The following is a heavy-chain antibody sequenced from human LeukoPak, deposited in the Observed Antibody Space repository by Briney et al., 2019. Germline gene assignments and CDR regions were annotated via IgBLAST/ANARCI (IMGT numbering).Heavy chain of an antibody. CDR2: INPNSGGT. CDR1: GYTFIGYY. CDR3: ARDHRARPRWRNDY. V-gene: IGHV1-2*02. Sequence: GASVKVSCKASGYTFIGYYMHWVRQAPGQGLEWMGWINPNSGGTNYAQKFQGRVTMTRDTSISTAYMELSRLRSDDTAVYYCARDHRARPRWRNDYWGQGTLVTVSS. D-gene: IGHD6-6*01. J-gene: IGHJ4*02.